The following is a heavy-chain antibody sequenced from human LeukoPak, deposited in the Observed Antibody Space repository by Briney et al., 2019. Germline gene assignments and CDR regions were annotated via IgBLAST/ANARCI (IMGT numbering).Heavy chain of an antibody. CDR3: VGELDPLGRY. CDR1: GFIFSNYA. Sequence: GGSVRLSCAASGFIFSNYAMHGVRQAPGRGLEWVAFISYDGSNTYHADFVKGRFTISRENSKNTIYLPMNSLRAEDTAVYYCVGELDPLGRYWGQGILVTVSS. J-gene: IGHJ4*02. CDR2: ISYDGSNT. V-gene: IGHV3-30-3*01.